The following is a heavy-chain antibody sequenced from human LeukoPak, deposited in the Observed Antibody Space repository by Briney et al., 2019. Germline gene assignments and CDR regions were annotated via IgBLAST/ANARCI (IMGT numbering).Heavy chain of an antibody. D-gene: IGHD3-3*01. V-gene: IGHV3-7*01. CDR2: INQDGSEK. Sequence: GGSLRLSCAASGFTFSSYWMSWVRQAPGKGLEWVANINQDGSEKYYVDSVKGRFTISRDNAKNSLYLQMNSLRAEDTAVYYCARDRDVLRFLEWSYYFDYWGQGTLVTVSS. CDR1: GFTFSSYW. J-gene: IGHJ4*02. CDR3: ARDRDVLRFLEWSYYFDY.